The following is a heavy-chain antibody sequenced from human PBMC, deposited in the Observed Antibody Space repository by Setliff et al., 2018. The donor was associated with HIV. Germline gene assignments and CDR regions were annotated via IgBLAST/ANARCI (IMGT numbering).Heavy chain of an antibody. J-gene: IGHJ4*02. CDR1: GFTFRYFT. CDR2: IRSTAYSGTT. V-gene: IGHV3-49*04. D-gene: IGHD6-13*01. Sequence: PGGSLRLSCTASGFTFRYFTMSWVRQAPGKGLEWLGFIRSTAYSGTTQYADSVKGRFTISRDNSKNTLYLQMNSLRVEDTAVYYCAKARPRQPVSTKPPYCFDFWGQGTLVTVSS. CDR3: AKARPRQPVSTKPPYCFDF.